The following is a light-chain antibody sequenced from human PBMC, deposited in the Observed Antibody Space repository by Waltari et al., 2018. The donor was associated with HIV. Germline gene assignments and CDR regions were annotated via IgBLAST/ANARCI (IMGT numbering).Light chain of an antibody. CDR2: LNRDGSH. Sequence: QLVLTQSPSASASLGASVKFTCTLSSGHSNYDIAWHQQQPEKGPRYLMKLNRDGSHSKGDGIPVRVSGSSAGAERDRTISSLQSEEEADYYCQTWDTGIRVFGGGTKLTVL. CDR3: QTWDTGIRV. V-gene: IGLV4-69*01. CDR1: SGHSNYD. J-gene: IGLJ3*02.